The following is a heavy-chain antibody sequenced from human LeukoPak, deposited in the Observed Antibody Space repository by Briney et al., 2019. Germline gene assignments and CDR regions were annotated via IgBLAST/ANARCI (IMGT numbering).Heavy chain of an antibody. V-gene: IGHV1-2*02. D-gene: IGHD2/OR15-2a*01. Sequence: ASVKVSCKASGYTFTGYFMIWLRQAPGQGLEWMAWINPNTGDTRYLQKFQGRVTVTRDTSISTVYMELNNLRLDDTAVYYCARGRSISNVNDPPVDYWGQGTLVSVSS. J-gene: IGHJ4*02. CDR2: INPNTGDT. CDR1: GYTFTGYF. CDR3: ARGRSISNVNDPPVDY.